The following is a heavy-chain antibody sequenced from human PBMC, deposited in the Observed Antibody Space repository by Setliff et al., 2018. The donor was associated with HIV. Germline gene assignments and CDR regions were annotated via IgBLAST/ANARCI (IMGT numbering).Heavy chain of an antibody. V-gene: IGHV1-69*13. Sequence: ASVKVSCKASGGSFSRNAITWVRRAPGQGLEWMGGVVPTIHEATYAQKFQGRVTITADESATTVYMEMSGLTSEDTAIYYCARGADASGYFYREYFQHWGQGTLVTVSS. CDR2: VVPTIHEA. CDR1: GGSFSRNA. CDR3: ARGADASGYFYREYFQH. J-gene: IGHJ1*01. D-gene: IGHD3-22*01.